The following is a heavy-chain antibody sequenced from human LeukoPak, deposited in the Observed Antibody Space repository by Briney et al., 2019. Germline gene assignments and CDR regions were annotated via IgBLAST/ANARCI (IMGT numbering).Heavy chain of an antibody. D-gene: IGHD1-1*01. Sequence: GGSLRLSCAASGFSFDNYAMSWVRQAPGKGLEWVANIKQDGSEKYYVDSVKGRFAISRDNAKNSVYLQMNSLRAEDTAVYYCAREQTGTDIWGQGTMVTVSS. CDR2: IKQDGSEK. J-gene: IGHJ3*02. CDR1: GFSFDNYA. V-gene: IGHV3-7*01. CDR3: AREQTGTDI.